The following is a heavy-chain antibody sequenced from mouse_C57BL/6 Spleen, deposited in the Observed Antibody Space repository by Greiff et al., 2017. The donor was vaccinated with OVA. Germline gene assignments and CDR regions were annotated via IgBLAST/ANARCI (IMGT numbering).Heavy chain of an antibody. D-gene: IGHD4-1*02. J-gene: IGHJ2*01. CDR2: IDPSDSYT. CDR1: GYTFTSYW. Sequence: QVQLQQSGAELVKPGASVKLSCKASGYTFTSYWMQWVKQRPGQGLEWIGEIDPSDSYTNYNQKFKGKATLTVDTSSSTAYMQLSSLTSEDSAVYDCARRASTGYYFDYWGQGTTLTVSS. V-gene: IGHV1-50*01. CDR3: ARRASTGYYFDY.